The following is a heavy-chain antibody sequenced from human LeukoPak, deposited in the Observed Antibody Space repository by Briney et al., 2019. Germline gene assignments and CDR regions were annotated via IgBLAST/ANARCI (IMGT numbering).Heavy chain of an antibody. CDR3: ASDGEYAFLV. CDR1: GLTFHNTW. CDR2: IISDGITT. D-gene: IGHD2/OR15-2a*01. Sequence: SGGSLRLSCAASGLTFHNTWMHWIRQAPGKGLVWVSRIISDGITTTYADSVKGRFTISRDNAKNTLCLQMNSLRADDTAVYYCASDGEYAFLVWGQGTMVTVSS. J-gene: IGHJ3*01. V-gene: IGHV3-74*01.